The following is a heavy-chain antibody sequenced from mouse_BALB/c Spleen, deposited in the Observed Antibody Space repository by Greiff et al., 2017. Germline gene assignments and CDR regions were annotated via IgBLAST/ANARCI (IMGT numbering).Heavy chain of an antibody. CDR1: GFSLTSYG. CDR3: ARDRGTLLRLLFAY. Sequence: QVQLKQSGPGLVAPSQSLSITCTVSGFSLTSYGVHWVRQPPGKGLEWLGVIWAGGSTNYNSALMSRLSISKDNSKSQVFLKMNSLQTDDTAMYYCARDRGTLLRLLFAYWGQGTLVTVSA. D-gene: IGHD1-2*01. CDR2: IWAGGST. J-gene: IGHJ3*01. V-gene: IGHV2-9*02.